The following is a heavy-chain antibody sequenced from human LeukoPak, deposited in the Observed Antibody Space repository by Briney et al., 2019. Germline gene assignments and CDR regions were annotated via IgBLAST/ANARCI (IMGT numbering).Heavy chain of an antibody. V-gene: IGHV3-48*03. CDR2: ISSSSSVI. CDR1: GFTFSAYG. Sequence: GGSLRLSCADFGFTFSAYGTNWVRQAPGKGLEWVSYISSSSSVIFYADSVEGRFTISRDNARSSLYLQMTSLRAEDTGTYYCARDGLWSHYYQHGMDVWGQGTAVTVSS. J-gene: IGHJ6*02. D-gene: IGHD5-18*01. CDR3: ARDGLWSHYYQHGMDV.